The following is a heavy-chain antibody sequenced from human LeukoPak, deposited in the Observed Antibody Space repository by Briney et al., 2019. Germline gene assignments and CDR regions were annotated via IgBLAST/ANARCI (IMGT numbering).Heavy chain of an antibody. V-gene: IGHV1-2*02. D-gene: IGHD3-22*01. CDR2: INPNSGGT. CDR1: GYTFTGYY. J-gene: IGHJ4*02. CDR3: ARGGGYYDSSGYYGY. Sequence: GASVTVSFKASGYTFTGYYMHWVRQAPGQGLEWMGWINPNSGGTNYAQKFQGRVTMTRDTSISTAYMELSRLRSDDTAVYYCARGGGYYDSSGYYGYWGQGTLVTVSS.